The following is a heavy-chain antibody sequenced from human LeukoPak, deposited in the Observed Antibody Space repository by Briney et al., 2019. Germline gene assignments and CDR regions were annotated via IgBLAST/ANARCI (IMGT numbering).Heavy chain of an antibody. Sequence: SETLSLTCTVSGGSISSYYWSWIWQPPGKGLEWIGYISYSGSTNYNPSLKSRVTISANTSKNQFSLKLSSVTAADTAVYYCARGLYYSPRGWGQGTLVTVSS. J-gene: IGHJ4*02. CDR2: ISYSGST. V-gene: IGHV4-59*01. CDR3: ARGLYYSPRG. D-gene: IGHD3-10*01. CDR1: GGSISSYY.